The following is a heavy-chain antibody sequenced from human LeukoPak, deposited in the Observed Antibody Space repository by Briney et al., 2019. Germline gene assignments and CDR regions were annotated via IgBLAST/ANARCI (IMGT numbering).Heavy chain of an antibody. CDR1: GFTFSSYS. J-gene: IGHJ3*02. V-gene: IGHV3-21*01. CDR3: ARAPGEYCSGWAVGFRDI. Sequence: PGGSLRLSSAASGFTFSSYSMNWVRQAPRKGLEWVASISSSSSYIYYADSVKGRFTISRDHAKNSLYLQMNSLRAEDTAVYYCARAPGEYCSGWAVGFRDIWGQRTMVTVSS. CDR2: ISSSSSYI. D-gene: IGHD6-19*01.